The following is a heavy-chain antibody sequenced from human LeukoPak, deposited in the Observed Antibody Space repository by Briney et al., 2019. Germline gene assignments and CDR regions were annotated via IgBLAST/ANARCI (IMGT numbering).Heavy chain of an antibody. Sequence: PSETLSLTCAVYGGSFSGYYWSWIRQPPGKGLEWIGEINHSGSTNYNPSLKSRVTISVDTSKNQFSLKLSSVTAADTAVYYCARHWSNRWLVVDPNGYNWFDPWGQGTLVTVSS. D-gene: IGHD6-19*01. CDR1: GGSFSGYY. J-gene: IGHJ5*02. CDR2: INHSGST. V-gene: IGHV4-34*01. CDR3: ARHWSNRWLVVDPNGYNWFDP.